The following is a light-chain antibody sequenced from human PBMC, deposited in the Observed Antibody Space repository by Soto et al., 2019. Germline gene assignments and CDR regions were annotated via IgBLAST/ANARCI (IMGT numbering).Light chain of an antibody. CDR2: GAS. J-gene: IGKJ3*01. CDR1: QSVSSSY. V-gene: IGKV3-20*01. Sequence: EIVLTQSPGTLSLSPGERSPLSCRGSQSVSSSYLAWYQQKPGQAPRLLIYGASSRATGIPDRFSGSGSGTDFTLTISRLEPEDFAVYYCQQYGSSRFTFGPGTKVDI. CDR3: QQYGSSRFT.